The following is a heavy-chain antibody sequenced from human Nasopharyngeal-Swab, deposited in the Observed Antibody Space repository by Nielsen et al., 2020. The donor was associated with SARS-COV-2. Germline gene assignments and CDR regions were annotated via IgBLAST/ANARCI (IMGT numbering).Heavy chain of an antibody. V-gene: IGHV3-21*01. CDR1: GFIFSNYS. Sequence: GESLKISCAASGFIFSNYSMIWVRQAPGKRLEWVSAISSSSTYIYYAESVKGRFTISRDNAENSLYLNMHILRADDSAVYYCAKRYYYDSSHYYPLDYWGQGTLVTVSS. CDR2: ISSSSTYI. CDR3: AKRYYYDSSHYYPLDY. D-gene: IGHD3-22*01. J-gene: IGHJ4*02.